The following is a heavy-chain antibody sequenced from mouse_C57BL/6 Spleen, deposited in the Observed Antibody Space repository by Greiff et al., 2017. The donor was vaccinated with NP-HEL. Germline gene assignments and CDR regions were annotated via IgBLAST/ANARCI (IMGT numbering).Heavy chain of an antibody. D-gene: IGHD1-1*01. CDR1: GFTFSDAW. V-gene: IGHV6-6*01. CDR2: IRNKANNHAT. CDR3: TRQSIYYYGSSTEYFDY. Sequence: EVKLMESGGGLVQPGGSMKLSCAASGFTFSDAWMDWVRQSPEKGLEWVAEIRNKANNHATYYAESVKGRFTISRDDSKSSVYLQMNSLRAEDTGIYYCTRQSIYYYGSSTEYFDYWGQGTTLTVSS. J-gene: IGHJ2*01.